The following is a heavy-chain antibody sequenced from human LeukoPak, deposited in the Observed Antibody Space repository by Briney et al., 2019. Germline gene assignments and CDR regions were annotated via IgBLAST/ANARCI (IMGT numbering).Heavy chain of an antibody. CDR3: AEHPQAYYYGSGSYYNKNWFDP. Sequence: PGGSLRLSCAASGFTFNSYWMNWVRQAPGKGLVWVSHMSSDGTITSYADSVKGRFTISRDNSKNTLYLQMNSLRAEDTAVYYCAEHPQAYYYGSGSYYNKNWFDPWGQGTLVTVSS. CDR2: MSSDGTIT. J-gene: IGHJ5*02. CDR1: GFTFNSYW. D-gene: IGHD3-10*01. V-gene: IGHV3-74*01.